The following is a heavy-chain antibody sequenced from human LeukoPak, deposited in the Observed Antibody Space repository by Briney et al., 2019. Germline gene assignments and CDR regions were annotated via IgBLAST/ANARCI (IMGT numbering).Heavy chain of an antibody. CDR1: GGTFSSYT. Sequence: SVKVSCKASGGTFSSYTISWMRQAPGQGLEWMGRIIPILGIANYAQKFQGRVTITADKSTSTAYMELSSLRSEDTAVYYCARDGAVAARPDSDWGQGTLVTVSS. CDR3: ARDGAVAARPDSD. V-gene: IGHV1-69*04. CDR2: IIPILGIA. J-gene: IGHJ4*02. D-gene: IGHD6-6*01.